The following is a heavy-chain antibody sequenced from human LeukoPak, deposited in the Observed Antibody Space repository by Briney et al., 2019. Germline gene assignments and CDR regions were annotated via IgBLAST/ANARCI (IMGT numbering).Heavy chain of an antibody. CDR1: GFTFSIYS. V-gene: IGHV3-21*01. CDR2: ISSSSSYI. D-gene: IGHD5-18*01. CDR3: ARGGRDTATFDY. Sequence: GGSLRLSCAASGFTFSIYSMNWVRQAPGKGLEWVSSISSSSSYIYYADSVKGRFTISRDNAKNSLYLQMNSLRAEDTAVYYCARGGRDTATFDYWGQGTLVTVSS. J-gene: IGHJ4*02.